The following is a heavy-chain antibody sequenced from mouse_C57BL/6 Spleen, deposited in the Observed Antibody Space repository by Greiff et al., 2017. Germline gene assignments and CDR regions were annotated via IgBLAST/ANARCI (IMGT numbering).Heavy chain of an antibody. CDR3: ARGGSRGDYAMDY. Sequence: EVKLQESGPGLVKPSQSLSLTCSVTGYSITSGYYWNWIRQFPGNKLEWMGYISYDGSNNYNPSLKNRISITRDTFKNQFFLKLNSVTTEDTATYYCARGGSRGDYAMDYWGQGTSVTVSS. D-gene: IGHD1-1*01. CDR2: ISYDGSN. V-gene: IGHV3-6*01. J-gene: IGHJ4*01. CDR1: GYSITSGYY.